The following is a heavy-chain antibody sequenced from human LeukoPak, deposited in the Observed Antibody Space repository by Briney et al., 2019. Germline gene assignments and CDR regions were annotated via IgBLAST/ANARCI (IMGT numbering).Heavy chain of an antibody. CDR1: GFTFDDYG. J-gene: IGHJ1*01. D-gene: IGHD1-26*01. CDR2: INWNGGST. Sequence: GGSLRLSCAASGFTFDDYGMSWVRQAPGKGLEWFSGINWNGGSTGYADSVKGRFTISRDNAKNSLYLQMNSLRAEDTALYYCARTQYSGRNFQHWGQGTLVTVSS. V-gene: IGHV3-20*04. CDR3: ARTQYSGRNFQH.